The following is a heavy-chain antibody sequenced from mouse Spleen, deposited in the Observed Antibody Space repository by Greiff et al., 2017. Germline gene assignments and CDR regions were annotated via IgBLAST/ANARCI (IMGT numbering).Heavy chain of an antibody. CDR3: ARQDWSWFAY. V-gene: IGHV5-9-3*01. CDR2: ISSGGSYT. J-gene: IGHJ3*01. CDR1: GFTFSSYA. D-gene: IGHD4-1*01. Sequence: DVKLVESGGGLVKPGGSLKLSCAASGFTFSSYAMSWVRQTPEKRLEWVATISSGGSYTYYPDSVKGRFTISRDNAKNTLYLQMSSLRSEDTAMYYCARQDWSWFAYWGQGTLVTVSA.